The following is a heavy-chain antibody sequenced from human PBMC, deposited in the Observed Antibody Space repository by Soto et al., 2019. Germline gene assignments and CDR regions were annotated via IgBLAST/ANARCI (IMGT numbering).Heavy chain of an antibody. V-gene: IGHV5-51*01. D-gene: IGHD4-17*01. CDR1: GYSFTSYW. CDR3: ARLGFEHDCGDDEDDPRKNYYGMDV. Sequence: PGESLKISCKGSGYSFTSYWIGWVRQMPGKGLEWMGIIYPGDSDTRNSPSFQGQVIISADKSISTAYLQWSSLKASDTAMYYCARLGFEHDCGDDEDDPRKNYYGMDVWGQGTTVTVSS. J-gene: IGHJ6*02. CDR2: IYPGDSDT.